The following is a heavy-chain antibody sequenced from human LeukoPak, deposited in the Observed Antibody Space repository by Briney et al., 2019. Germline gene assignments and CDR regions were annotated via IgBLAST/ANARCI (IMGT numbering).Heavy chain of an antibody. CDR1: GGSISSYY. V-gene: IGHV4-59*08. Sequence: SETLSLTCTVSGGSISSYYWSWIRQPPGKGLEWIGYIYYSGSTNYNPSLKSRVTISVDTSKNQFSLKLSSVTAADTAVYHCARRLQTYYDYVWGSYRPPGAFDIWGQGTMVTVSS. CDR2: IYYSGST. CDR3: ARRLQTYYDYVWGSYRPPGAFDI. J-gene: IGHJ3*02. D-gene: IGHD3-16*02.